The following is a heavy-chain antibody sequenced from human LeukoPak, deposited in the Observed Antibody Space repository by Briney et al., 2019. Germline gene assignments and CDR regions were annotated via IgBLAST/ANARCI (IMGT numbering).Heavy chain of an antibody. CDR3: ARHDNGGMVRGVIPADALDI. D-gene: IGHD3-10*01. CDR2: IYPGDSDT. CDR1: GYSFTSYW. J-gene: IGHJ3*02. Sequence: ESLKISCKGSGYSFTSYWIGWVRQMPGKGLEWMGIIYPGDSDTRYSPSFQGQVTISADKSISTAYLQWSSLKASDTAMYYCARHDNGGMVRGVIPADALDIWGQGTMVTVSS. V-gene: IGHV5-51*01.